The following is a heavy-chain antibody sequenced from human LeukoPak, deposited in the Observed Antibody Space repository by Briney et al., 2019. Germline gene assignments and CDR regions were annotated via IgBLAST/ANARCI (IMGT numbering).Heavy chain of an antibody. CDR2: INPDGSIT. CDR3: ARAPSIYYGSGSYPYYFDY. CDR1: GFTFSNYW. Sequence: GGSLRLSCAASGFTFSNYWMHWVRQDPGKGLVWVSLINPDGSITNYADSVKGRFTISRDNAKNSLYLQMNSLRAEDTAVYYCARAPSIYYGSGSYPYYFDYWGQGTLVTVSS. V-gene: IGHV3-74*01. D-gene: IGHD3-10*01. J-gene: IGHJ4*02.